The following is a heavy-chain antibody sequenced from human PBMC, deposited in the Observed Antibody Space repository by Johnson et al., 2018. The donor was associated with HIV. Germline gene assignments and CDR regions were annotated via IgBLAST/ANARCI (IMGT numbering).Heavy chain of an antibody. Sequence: QMLLVESGGGVVRPGGSQRLSCAASGFTFSSMHWDRQAPGKGLEWVAVIWYDGSNRYYADSVKGRFTISRDNSKNTLYLQMNSLRAEDTAVYYCARSYSSLDAFDIWGQGTMVTVSS. V-gene: IGHV3-33*08. CDR1: GFTFSS. J-gene: IGHJ3*02. CDR3: ARSYSSLDAFDI. CDR2: IWYDGSNR. D-gene: IGHD6-13*01.